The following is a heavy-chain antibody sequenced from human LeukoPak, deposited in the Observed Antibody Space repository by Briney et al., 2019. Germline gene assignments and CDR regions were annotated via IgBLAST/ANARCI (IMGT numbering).Heavy chain of an antibody. CDR3: ASSGAYYDILTNGGG. D-gene: IGHD3-9*01. V-gene: IGHV3-23*01. J-gene: IGHJ4*02. Sequence: GGSLRLSCTTSKFNFNSYGMTWVRQAPGKGLEWVSSISGSGGSTQYAASVQGRFTISRDNSKNTLYLQMNSLRAEDTAVYYCASSGAYYDILTNGGGWGQGTLVTVSS. CDR2: ISGSGGST. CDR1: KFNFNSYG.